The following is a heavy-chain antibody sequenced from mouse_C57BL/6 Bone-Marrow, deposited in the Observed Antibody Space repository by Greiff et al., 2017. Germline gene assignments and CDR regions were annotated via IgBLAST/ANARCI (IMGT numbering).Heavy chain of an antibody. J-gene: IGHJ3*01. Sequence: EVKLMESGGGLVQPGGSLKLSCAASGFTFSDYYMYWVRQTPEKRLEWVAYISNGGGSTYYPDTVKGRFTISRDNAKNTLYLQMSRLKSEDTAMYYCAREGDYYGSSFWFAYWGQGTLVTVSA. CDR2: ISNGGGST. CDR1: GFTFSDYY. D-gene: IGHD1-1*01. CDR3: AREGDYYGSSFWFAY. V-gene: IGHV5-12*01.